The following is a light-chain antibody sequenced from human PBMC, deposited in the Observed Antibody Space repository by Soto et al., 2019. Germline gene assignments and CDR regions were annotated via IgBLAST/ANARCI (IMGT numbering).Light chain of an antibody. Sequence: DIQLTHSPSSLSASVLDRVTLTCLASQTISSFLNWYQHKPGKAPNLLIYAASSLQSGVPSRFSGSGSGTDFTLTISSLQPEDVATYYCHRYSSAPQTFGKGTTVDNK. J-gene: IGKJ1*01. CDR3: HRYSSAPQT. CDR2: AAS. CDR1: QTISSF. V-gene: IGKV1-39*01.